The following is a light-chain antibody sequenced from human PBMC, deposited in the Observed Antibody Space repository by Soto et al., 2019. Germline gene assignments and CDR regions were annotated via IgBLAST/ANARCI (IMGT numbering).Light chain of an antibody. CDR3: QQYSDWPLT. Sequence: EIVMTQSPATLSVSPVEIATLYCMASQSVSSNLAWYQQKPGQAPRLLIYDASTRATGIPARFSGSGSGTEFSLTISSLQSEDSAVYYCQQYSDWPLTFGQGTKVDIK. V-gene: IGKV3-15*01. CDR1: QSVSSN. CDR2: DAS. J-gene: IGKJ1*01.